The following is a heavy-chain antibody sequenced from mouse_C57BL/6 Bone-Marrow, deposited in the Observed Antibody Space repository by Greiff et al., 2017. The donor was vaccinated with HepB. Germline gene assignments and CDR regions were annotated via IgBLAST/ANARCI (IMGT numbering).Heavy chain of an antibody. J-gene: IGHJ4*01. CDR3: ARNKYYYGSSLYYAMDY. D-gene: IGHD1-1*01. V-gene: IGHV2-9-1*01. Sequence: VQLQQSGPGLVAPSQSLSITCTVSGFSLTSYAISWVRQPPGKGLEWLGVIWTGGGTNYNSALKSRLSISKDNSKSQVFLKMNSLQTDDTARYYCARNKYYYGSSLYYAMDYWGQGTSVTVSS. CDR2: IWTGGGT. CDR1: GFSLTSYA.